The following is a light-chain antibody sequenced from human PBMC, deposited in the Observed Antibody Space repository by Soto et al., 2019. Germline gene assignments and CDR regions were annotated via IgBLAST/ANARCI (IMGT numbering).Light chain of an antibody. CDR3: QQYNSYPLT. CDR1: QSISSW. J-gene: IGKJ4*01. Sequence: DIQMTQSPSTLSASVGDRVTITCRASQSISSWLAWYQQKPGKAPKLLIHKASSLESGVPSRFSGSGSGTEFTLPISNLQPDDFATYYCQQYNSYPLTFGGGTKVELK. CDR2: KAS. V-gene: IGKV1-5*03.